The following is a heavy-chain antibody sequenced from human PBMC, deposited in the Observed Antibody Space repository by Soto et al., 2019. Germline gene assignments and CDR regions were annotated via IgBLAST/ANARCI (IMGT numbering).Heavy chain of an antibody. J-gene: IGHJ5*02. Sequence: QITLKESGPTLVNPTQTLTLTCTFSGFSLSTSGVGVGWIRQPPGKALEWLALIYWNDDKRYSPSLKSRLTIPKHTSKNQLVLTMTNMDPVDTATYYCAHTPIIITMVRGVMRTHLLRPNWFDPWGQGTLVTVSS. D-gene: IGHD3-10*01. CDR2: IYWNDDK. V-gene: IGHV2-5*01. CDR1: GFSLSTSGVG. CDR3: AHTPIIITMVRGVMRTHLLRPNWFDP.